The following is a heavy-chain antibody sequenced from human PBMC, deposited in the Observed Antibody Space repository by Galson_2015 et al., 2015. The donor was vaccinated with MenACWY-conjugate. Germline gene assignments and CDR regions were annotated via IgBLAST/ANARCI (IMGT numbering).Heavy chain of an antibody. CDR3: ARSYVPGSDRKNYYMDV. V-gene: IGHV3-74*01. J-gene: IGHJ6*03. Sequence: SLRLSCAASGFTFSSYWMHWVRQAPGKGLAWVSRVSSDGSGTGYADSVKGRFTISRDNAKNMLFLQMNSLKVEDTAVYYCARSYVPGSDRKNYYMDVWGRGTTVTVSS. CDR2: VSSDGSGT. D-gene: IGHD3-16*01. CDR1: GFTFSSYW.